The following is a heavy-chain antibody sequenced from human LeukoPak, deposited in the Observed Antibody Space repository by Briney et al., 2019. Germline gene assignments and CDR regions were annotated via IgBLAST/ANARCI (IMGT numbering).Heavy chain of an antibody. V-gene: IGHV1-24*01. CDR1: GYTLTELS. Sequence: GASVKVSCKVSGYTLTELSMHWVRQAPGKWLEWMGGFDPEDGETIYAQKFQGRVTMTEDTSTDTAYMELSSLRSEDTAVYYCATGSSSWYPNDYWGQGTLVTVSS. CDR2: FDPEDGET. D-gene: IGHD6-13*01. J-gene: IGHJ4*02. CDR3: ATGSSSWYPNDY.